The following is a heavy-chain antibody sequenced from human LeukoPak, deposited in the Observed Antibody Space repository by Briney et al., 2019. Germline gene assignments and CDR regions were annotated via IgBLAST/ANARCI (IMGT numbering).Heavy chain of an antibody. CDR2: IRSKANSYAT. CDR1: GFTFSGSA. Sequence: PGGSLRLSCAASGFTFSGSAMHWVRQASGKGREWVGRIRSKANSYATAYAASVKGRFTISRDDSKNTAYLQMNSQKTEDTAVYYCTRGTGGVAFDIWGQGTMVTVSS. CDR3: TRGTGGVAFDI. J-gene: IGHJ3*02. D-gene: IGHD1-1*01. V-gene: IGHV3-73*01.